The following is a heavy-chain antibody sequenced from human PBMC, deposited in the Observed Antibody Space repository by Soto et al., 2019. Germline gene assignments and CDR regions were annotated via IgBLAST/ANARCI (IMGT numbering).Heavy chain of an antibody. D-gene: IGHD6-19*01. V-gene: IGHV1-8*01. J-gene: IGHJ6*03. CDR2: MNPNSGNT. CDR3: ARGPGSSDWRFSYYYMDV. CDR1: FTSYD. Sequence: QVQLVQSGAEVKKPGASVKVSCTFTSYDINWVRQATGQGLEWMGWMNPNSGNTRYAQKFQGRVTMTRNTSKFTADMELSSLRSEDTAVYYCARGPGSSDWRFSYYYMDVW.